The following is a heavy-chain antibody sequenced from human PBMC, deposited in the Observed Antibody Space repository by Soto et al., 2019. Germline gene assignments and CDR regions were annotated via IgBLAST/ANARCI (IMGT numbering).Heavy chain of an antibody. CDR2: RKEDGSVK. CDR3: ARESYGTLDY. CDR1: GFDFSAHW. Sequence: EVQLVESGGTLVQPGGSLRLSCAASGFDFSAHWLHWVRQAPGKGLEWVANRKEDGSVKHFVDTMRGRFTISRDNAKNSLYLQLNSLSVEDTAVYYSARESYGTLDYWGQGALVSVSS. V-gene: IGHV3-7*05. D-gene: IGHD1-26*01. J-gene: IGHJ4*02.